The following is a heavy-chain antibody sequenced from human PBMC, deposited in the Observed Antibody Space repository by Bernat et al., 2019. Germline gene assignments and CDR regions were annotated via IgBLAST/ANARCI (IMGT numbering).Heavy chain of an antibody. Sequence: EVQLVESGGGLVQPGGSLRLSCAASGFTFSSYWMSWVRQAPGKGLEWVANIKQDGSEKYYVDSVKGRFTISRDNAKNSLYLQMNSLRAEDTAVYYCASRALGGVCKIAFDIWGQGTMVTVSS. V-gene: IGHV3-7*01. CDR1: GFTFSSYW. D-gene: IGHD6-13*01. CDR3: ASRALGGVCKIAFDI. CDR2: IKQDGSEK. J-gene: IGHJ3*02.